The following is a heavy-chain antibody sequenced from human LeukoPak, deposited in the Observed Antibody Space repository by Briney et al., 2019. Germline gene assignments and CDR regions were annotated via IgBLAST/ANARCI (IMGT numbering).Heavy chain of an antibody. CDR2: IGTAGDT. D-gene: IGHD3-22*01. CDR3: ARDRGTMSFDP. Sequence: GGSLRLSCAASGFTFSSYDMHWVRQATGKGLEWVSAIGTAGDTYYPGSVKGRFTISRENAKNSLYLQMNSLRAGDTAVYYCARDRGTMSFDPWGQGTLVTVSS. V-gene: IGHV3-13*01. J-gene: IGHJ5*02. CDR1: GFTFSSYD.